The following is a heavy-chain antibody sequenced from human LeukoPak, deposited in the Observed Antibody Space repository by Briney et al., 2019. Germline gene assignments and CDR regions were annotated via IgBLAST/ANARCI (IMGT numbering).Heavy chain of an antibody. CDR2: ISGSSSYI. Sequence: PGGSLRLSCAASGFTFSTYNMNWVRQAPGKGLEWVSSISGSSSYIYYADSVKGRFSISRDNAKNSLYLQMNSLRAEDTAVYYCARDLLGWELHYFDYWGQGPLVTVSS. D-gene: IGHD1-7*01. CDR1: GFTFSTYN. J-gene: IGHJ4*02. V-gene: IGHV3-21*01. CDR3: ARDLLGWELHYFDY.